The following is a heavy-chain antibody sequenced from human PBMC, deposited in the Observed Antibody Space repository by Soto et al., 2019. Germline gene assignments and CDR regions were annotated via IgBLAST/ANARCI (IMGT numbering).Heavy chain of an antibody. V-gene: IGHV3-23*01. Sequence: PGGSLRLSCVASGFTSSSYAMSWVRQAPGTGLEWVSTSSGPGDSTLYADSVKGRFTISRDNSKNTLYLQVNSRRAEDTAVYYCAKDSQKYCSGTSCSTIGYFYYYAMDVWCQGTTVTVS. J-gene: IGHJ6*02. CDR1: GFTSSSYA. CDR2: SSGPGDST. CDR3: AKDSQKYCSGTSCSTIGYFYYYAMDV. D-gene: IGHD2-2*01.